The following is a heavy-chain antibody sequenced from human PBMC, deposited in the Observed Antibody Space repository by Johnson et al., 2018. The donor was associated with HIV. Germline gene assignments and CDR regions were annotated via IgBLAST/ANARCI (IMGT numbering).Heavy chain of an antibody. D-gene: IGHD3-16*01. CDR3: ARGGWGDAFDI. Sequence: VQLVESGGGVVQPGRSLRLSCAASGFTFSSYAMHWVRQAPAKGLEWVAVISYDGSDKYYADSVKGRFTISRDNAKNSLYLQMNSLRAEDTAVYYCARGGWGDAFDIWGQGTMVTVSS. CDR2: ISYDGSDK. CDR1: GFTFSSYA. J-gene: IGHJ3*02. V-gene: IGHV3-30*04.